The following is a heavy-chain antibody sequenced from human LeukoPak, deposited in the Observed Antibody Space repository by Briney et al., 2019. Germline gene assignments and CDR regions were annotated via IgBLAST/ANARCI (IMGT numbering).Heavy chain of an antibody. Sequence: GRPLRLSCAASGSTFSRNALHWVRQAPGKGREWVAVISYDGNSKYYADSVKGRFTISRDNSKDTLYLQMNSLRAEDTAVYYCAREGESSIYYFDYWGQGTLVTVSS. V-gene: IGHV3-30-3*01. CDR1: GSTFSRNA. CDR2: ISYDGNSK. CDR3: AREGESSIYYFDY. D-gene: IGHD3-16*02. J-gene: IGHJ4*02.